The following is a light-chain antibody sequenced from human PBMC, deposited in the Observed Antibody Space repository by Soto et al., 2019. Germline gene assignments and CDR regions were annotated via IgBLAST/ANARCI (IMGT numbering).Light chain of an antibody. V-gene: IGLV2-14*01. Sequence: QSVLTQPASVSGSPGQSITISCTGTSSDVGGDDYVSWYQLHPDKAPKLMVFEVSNRPSGVSYRFSGSKSGNTASLTISGLQAEDEADYYCQSYDSTLRGLVAFGGGTKVTVL. CDR2: EVS. CDR1: SSDVGGDDY. CDR3: QSYDSTLRGLVA. J-gene: IGLJ2*01.